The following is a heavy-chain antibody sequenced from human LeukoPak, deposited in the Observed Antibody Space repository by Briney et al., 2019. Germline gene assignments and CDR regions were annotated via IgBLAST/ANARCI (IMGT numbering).Heavy chain of an antibody. D-gene: IGHD3-22*01. J-gene: IGHJ4*02. CDR1: GFTFSTYW. CDR2: IKRDGSEK. Sequence: PGGSLRLSCVASGFTFSTYWMSWVRQAPGKGLEWVANIKRDGSEKYYVDSVKGRFTISRDNAKNSLYLQMNSLRAEDTAVYYCARETDPGYYDSSGYYLGTFTGSPKQFDYWGQGTLVTVSS. V-gene: IGHV3-7*03. CDR3: ARETDPGYYDSSGYYLGTFTGSPKQFDY.